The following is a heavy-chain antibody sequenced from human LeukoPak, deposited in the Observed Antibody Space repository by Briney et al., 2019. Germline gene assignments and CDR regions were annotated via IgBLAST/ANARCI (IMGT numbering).Heavy chain of an antibody. Sequence: GGSLRLSCAASGFTVSSNYMNWVRQAPGKGLEWVSVIYSGGSTYYADSVKGRFTISRDNSKNTLYLQMNSLRGDDTAVYYCARAGGSINPSDYWGQGTLVTVSS. CDR2: IYSGGST. CDR3: ARAGGSINPSDY. CDR1: GFTVSSNY. D-gene: IGHD2-2*01. J-gene: IGHJ4*02. V-gene: IGHV3-53*01.